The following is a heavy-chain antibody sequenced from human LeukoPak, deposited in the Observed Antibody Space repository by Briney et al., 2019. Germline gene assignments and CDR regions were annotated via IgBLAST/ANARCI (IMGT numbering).Heavy chain of an antibody. Sequence: GGSLRLSCAASGFTFSSYDMHWVRQATGKGLEWVSAIGTAGDTYYPGSVKGRFTISRENAKNSLYLQMNSLRAGDTAVYYCARGPSYGLNMDVRGKGTTVTVSS. D-gene: IGHD2-8*01. CDR3: ARGPSYGLNMDV. J-gene: IGHJ6*03. V-gene: IGHV3-13*01. CDR1: GFTFSSYD. CDR2: IGTAGDT.